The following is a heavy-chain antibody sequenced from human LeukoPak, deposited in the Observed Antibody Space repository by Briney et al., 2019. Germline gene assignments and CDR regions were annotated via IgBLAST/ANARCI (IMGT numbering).Heavy chain of an antibody. CDR2: IWYDGSKK. D-gene: IGHD3-16*01. CDR3: AKKGGHGHYYHYMDV. V-gene: IGHV3-33*06. J-gene: IGHJ6*03. CDR1: RFTFSSYG. Sequence: PGGSLRLSCEASRFTFSSYGMHWVRRAPGKGLEWVAVIWYDGSKKNYRESRKGGFTISRDNSKKTLYLQMNSLRGEDTAVYYCAKKGGHGHYYHYMDVWGKGTTVIVSS.